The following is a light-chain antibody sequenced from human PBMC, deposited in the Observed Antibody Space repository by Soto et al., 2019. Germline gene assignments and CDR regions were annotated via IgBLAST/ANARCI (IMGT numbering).Light chain of an antibody. CDR3: QHIANSTQT. J-gene: IGKJ1*01. CDR2: GAS. CDR1: QSVSTSY. V-gene: IGKV3-20*01. Sequence: ETVLTQSPGTLSLSPGERATLSCRASQSVSTSYLAWYQQKPGQAPRLLIYGASSRATGIPDRFSGSGSGTVLSLTISSLAPEDFAVYYSQHIANSTQTFGQGTKVDIX.